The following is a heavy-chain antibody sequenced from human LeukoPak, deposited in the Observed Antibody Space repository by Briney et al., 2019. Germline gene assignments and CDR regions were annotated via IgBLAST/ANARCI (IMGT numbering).Heavy chain of an antibody. CDR2: ISSSSSTI. CDR3: ARTRYCSTTTCPLGGLT. V-gene: IGHV3-48*02. J-gene: IGHJ5*02. CDR1: GFTFSSYS. D-gene: IGHD2-2*01. Sequence: PGGSLRLSCAASGFTFSSYSMNWVRQAPGEGLEWVSDISSSSSTIYYADSVNGRFTISRDNAKNSLYLQMNSLRDEDTAVYYCARTRYCSTTTCPLGGLTWGQGTLVTVSS.